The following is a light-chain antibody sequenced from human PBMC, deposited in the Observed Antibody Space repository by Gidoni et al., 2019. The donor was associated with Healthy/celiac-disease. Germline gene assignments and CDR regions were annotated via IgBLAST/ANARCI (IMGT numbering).Light chain of an antibody. Sequence: QSALTQPPSASGSPGQSVPISCTGTSSDVGGYNYVSWYQQHPGKAPKLMIYEASKRPSGVPDRFSGSKSGNTASLTVSGLQAEDEADYYCSSYAGRGVVFGGGTKLTVL. V-gene: IGLV2-8*01. CDR3: SSYAGRGVV. CDR2: EAS. CDR1: SSDVGGYNY. J-gene: IGLJ2*01.